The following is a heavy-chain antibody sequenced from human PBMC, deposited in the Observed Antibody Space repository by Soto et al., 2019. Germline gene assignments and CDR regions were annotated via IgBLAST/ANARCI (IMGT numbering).Heavy chain of an antibody. V-gene: IGHV4-59*02. CDR3: DRAPALGSAHIFY. Sequence: SETLSHTFTVDCPSVAGLYWSCIGQAPGKGLEWFGYVFHSGSSNYNPSLKSRVTISVDTSKSHISLRLTSVTAADTAVYYCDRAPALGSAHIFYCGQGPLLTGS. CDR2: VFHSGSS. J-gene: IGHJ4*02. CDR1: CPSVAGLY. D-gene: IGHD6-25*01.